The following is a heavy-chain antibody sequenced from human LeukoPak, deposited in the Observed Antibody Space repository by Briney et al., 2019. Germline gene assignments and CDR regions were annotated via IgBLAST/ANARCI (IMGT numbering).Heavy chain of an antibody. CDR2: IYYSGST. Sequence: SETLSLTCTVSGGSISSYYWSWIRQPPGKGLECIGYIYYSGSTNYNPSLKSRVTISVDTSKNQFSLKLSSVTAADTAVYYCARGLRGYSGYDPFAYDDYWGQGILVTVSS. CDR3: ARGLRGYSGYDPFAYDDY. V-gene: IGHV4-59*01. J-gene: IGHJ4*02. D-gene: IGHD5-12*01. CDR1: GGSISSYY.